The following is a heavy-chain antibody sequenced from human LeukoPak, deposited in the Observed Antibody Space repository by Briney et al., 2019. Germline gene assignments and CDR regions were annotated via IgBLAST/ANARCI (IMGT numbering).Heavy chain of an antibody. J-gene: IGHJ6*03. Sequence: GGSLRLSCAASGFTFSNYSMNWVRQAPGKGLEWVSSISSSSSYIYYADSVKGRFTISRDNAKNSLYLQMNSLRAEDTAVYYCARIRSEYYYYYMDVWGKGTTVTISS. CDR2: ISSSSSYI. CDR1: GFTFSNYS. V-gene: IGHV3-21*01. CDR3: ARIRSEYYYYYMDV.